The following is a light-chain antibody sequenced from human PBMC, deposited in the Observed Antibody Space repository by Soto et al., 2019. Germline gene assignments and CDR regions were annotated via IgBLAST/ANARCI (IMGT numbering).Light chain of an antibody. CDR3: QQYNNWRT. Sequence: EIVMTQSPATLSVSPGERATLSCRASQSVSSNLAWYQQKPGQAPRLLIHDASTRATGTPARFSGSGSGTEFTLTISSLQSEASAVYYCQQYNNWRTFGQGTKVEIK. CDR2: DAS. J-gene: IGKJ1*01. V-gene: IGKV3-15*01. CDR1: QSVSSN.